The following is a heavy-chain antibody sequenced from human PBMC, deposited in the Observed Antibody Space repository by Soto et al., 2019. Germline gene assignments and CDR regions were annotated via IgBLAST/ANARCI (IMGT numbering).Heavy chain of an antibody. Sequence: EVQLVESGGDLVQPGGSLRLSCAASGFIFSDYTMTWVRQAPGRGLEFVSHISSSGDAIFYAESVKGRFTVSRDNAKNALYLQLNSLRDDDTAVYFCARAHGGITGFVGVDYFVGRDVGGQGSAFTASS. D-gene: IGHD1-26*01. J-gene: IGHJ6*02. CDR3: ARAHGGITGFVGVDYFVGRDV. CDR2: ISSSGDAI. CDR1: GFIFSDYT. V-gene: IGHV3-48*02.